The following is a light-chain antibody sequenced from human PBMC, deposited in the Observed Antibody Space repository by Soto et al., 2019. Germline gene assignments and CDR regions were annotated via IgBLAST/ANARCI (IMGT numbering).Light chain of an antibody. Sequence: DIQMTQSPSSLSASVGDRVTITCRASQSISSYLNWYQQKPGKAPEHLIYAASNLKSGVSSRFSGSGSGTDFTLSISSLQPEDFASYHCQQSYSSPYTFGQGTKLEIK. J-gene: IGKJ2*01. V-gene: IGKV1-39*01. CDR3: QQSYSSPYT. CDR2: AAS. CDR1: QSISSY.